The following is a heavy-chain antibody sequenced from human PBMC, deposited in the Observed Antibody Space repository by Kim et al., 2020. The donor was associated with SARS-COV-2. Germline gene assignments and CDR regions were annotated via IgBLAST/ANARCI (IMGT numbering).Heavy chain of an antibody. V-gene: IGHV3-48*02. CDR2: ISSDSSTT. Sequence: GGSLRLSCVASGFTFSSYSMNWVRQAPGKGLEWVSYISSDSSTTYYADSVKGRFTISRDNVKKFLYLQMSSLRDEDTAVYYFARDRHGDYLVDNCGQGTL. D-gene: IGHD4-17*01. J-gene: IGHJ4*02. CDR1: GFTFSSYS. CDR3: ARDRHGDYLVDN.